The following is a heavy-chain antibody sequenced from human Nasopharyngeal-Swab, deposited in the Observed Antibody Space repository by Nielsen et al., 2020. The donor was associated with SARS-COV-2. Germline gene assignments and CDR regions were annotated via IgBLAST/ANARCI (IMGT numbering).Heavy chain of an antibody. CDR2: LNPSGGST. J-gene: IGHJ3*02. V-gene: IGHV1-46*01. CDR1: GYTFTSYY. CDR3: ARDRRITIFGVVIKPGDAFDI. D-gene: IGHD3-3*01. Sequence: ASVKVSCKASGYTFTSYYMHWVRHAPGQGLEWMGILNPSGGSTSYAQKFQGRVTMTRDTSTSTVYMELSRLRSEDTAVYYCARDRRITIFGVVIKPGDAFDIWGQGTMVTVSS.